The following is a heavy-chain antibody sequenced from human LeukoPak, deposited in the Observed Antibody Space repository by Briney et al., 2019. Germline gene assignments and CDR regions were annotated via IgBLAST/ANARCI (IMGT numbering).Heavy chain of an antibody. CDR1: GYTFTGCY. D-gene: IGHD3-10*01. Sequence: ASVKVSCKASGYTFTGCYIHWVRQAPGQGLEWMGWINPNSGGTNYAQKFQGRVTMTRDTSISTAYMELSRLRSDDTAVYYCARELVRGVIRFDPWGQGTLVTVSS. J-gene: IGHJ5*02. CDR3: ARELVRGVIRFDP. CDR2: INPNSGGT. V-gene: IGHV1-2*02.